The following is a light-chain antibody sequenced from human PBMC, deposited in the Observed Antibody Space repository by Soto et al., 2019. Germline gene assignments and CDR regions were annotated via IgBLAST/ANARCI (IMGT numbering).Light chain of an antibody. CDR1: SSDVGGYNY. CDR2: DVS. Sequence: QSVLTQPASVSGSPGQSITISCTGTSSDVGGYNYVSWYQQHPGKAPKVMIYDVSNRPSGVSNGFSGSKSGNTASLTISGLQAEDEADYCCSSYTSSSLYVFGTGTKLTVL. V-gene: IGLV2-14*01. CDR3: SSYTSSSLYV. J-gene: IGLJ1*01.